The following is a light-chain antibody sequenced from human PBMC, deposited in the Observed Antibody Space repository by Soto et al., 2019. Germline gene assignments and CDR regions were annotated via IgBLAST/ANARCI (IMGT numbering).Light chain of an antibody. Sequence: EIVLTQSPDTMSLSPGERATLSCRASQSVSTYLAWYQQKAGQAPRLLIYDVSNRATGIPARFSGSGSGTDFTLTISSLEPDDFAVYYCQQRSTWPPWTFGQGTKVEIK. V-gene: IGKV3-11*01. CDR1: QSVSTY. J-gene: IGKJ1*01. CDR3: QQRSTWPPWT. CDR2: DVS.